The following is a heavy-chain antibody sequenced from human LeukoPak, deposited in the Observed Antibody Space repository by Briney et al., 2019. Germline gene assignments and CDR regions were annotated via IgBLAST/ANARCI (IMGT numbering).Heavy chain of an antibody. CDR1: GYTFTGYW. V-gene: IGHV1-2*06. CDR3: ARFLSGSHDAFDI. CDR2: INPNSGGT. Sequence: GASVKVSCKASGYTFTGYWHWVRQAPGQGLEWMGRINPNSGGTDYAQNFQGRVTMTRDTPISTAYMELSSLRSDDTAVYYCARFLSGSHDAFDIWGQGTMVTVSS. J-gene: IGHJ3*02. D-gene: IGHD1-26*01.